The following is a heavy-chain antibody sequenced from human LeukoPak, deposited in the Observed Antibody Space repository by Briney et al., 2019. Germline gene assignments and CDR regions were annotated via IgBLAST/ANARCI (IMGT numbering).Heavy chain of an antibody. J-gene: IGHJ4*02. Sequence: PGGSLRLSCSASGFTFSSYTMNWVRQAPGKGLEWVSSISSSSTYIYYADSVKARFTISRDNAKNPLYLQMNSLRVEDTAVYYCARDRTTVTAFDYWGQGTLVTVSS. D-gene: IGHD4-17*01. CDR3: ARDRTTVTAFDY. V-gene: IGHV3-21*01. CDR2: ISSSSTYI. CDR1: GFTFSSYT.